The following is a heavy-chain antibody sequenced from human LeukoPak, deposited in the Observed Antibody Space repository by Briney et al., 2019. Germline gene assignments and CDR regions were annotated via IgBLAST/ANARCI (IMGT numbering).Heavy chain of an antibody. D-gene: IGHD6-19*01. CDR3: TTYYKVMAGRIDH. Sequence: GGSLRLFCAASGFTFSNAWMSRVRHAPGRGREWVGRILSKTDGGTTDYTAPVKGRFTISRDDSKNTLYLQMNSLKTEATAVYYCTTYYKVMAGRIDHWGQGTLVTVSS. V-gene: IGHV3-15*01. J-gene: IGHJ4*02. CDR1: GFTFSNAW. CDR2: ILSKTDGGTT.